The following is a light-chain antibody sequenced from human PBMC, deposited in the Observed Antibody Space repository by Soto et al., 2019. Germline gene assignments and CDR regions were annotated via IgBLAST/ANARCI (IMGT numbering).Light chain of an antibody. J-gene: IGKJ4*01. Sequence: EIVLTQFPATLSLSPGERATLSCRASQSVSTFLARYQQKPGQAPRLVVYDASKRATGIPARFSGSGSGTDFTLTISSLEPEDFAVYYCQQRSSWRVTFGGGTKVDIK. CDR3: QQRSSWRVT. V-gene: IGKV3-11*01. CDR1: QSVSTF. CDR2: DAS.